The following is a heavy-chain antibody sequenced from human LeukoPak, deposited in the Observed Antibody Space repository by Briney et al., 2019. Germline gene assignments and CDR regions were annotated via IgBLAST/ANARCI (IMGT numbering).Heavy chain of an antibody. CDR3: ARHTSPSIGAGDY. J-gene: IGHJ4*02. Sequence: GESLRISCKGSGYSFTSYWISWVRQMPGKGLEWMGRIDPSDSYTNYSPSFQGHVTISADKPISTAYLQRSSLKASDTAMYYCARHTSPSIGAGDYWGQGTLVTVSS. V-gene: IGHV5-10-1*01. D-gene: IGHD6-13*01. CDR2: IDPSDSYT. CDR1: GYSFTSYW.